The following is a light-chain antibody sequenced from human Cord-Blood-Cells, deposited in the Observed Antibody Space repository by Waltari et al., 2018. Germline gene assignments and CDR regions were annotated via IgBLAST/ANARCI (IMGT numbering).Light chain of an antibody. CDR3: SSYTSSSTWV. CDR2: AVS. Sequence: QSALTQPASVSGSPGQSITISCTGTISDVGGYNYVSWYQQHPGKAPKLMIYAVSKRPSGVSNRLSGSKSGNTASLTISGLQAEDEADYYCSSYTSSSTWVFGGGTKLTVL. V-gene: IGLV2-14*01. J-gene: IGLJ3*02. CDR1: ISDVGGYNY.